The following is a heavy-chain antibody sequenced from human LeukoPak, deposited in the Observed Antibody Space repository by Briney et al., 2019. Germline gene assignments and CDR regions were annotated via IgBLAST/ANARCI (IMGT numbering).Heavy chain of an antibody. V-gene: IGHV6-1*01. Sequence: SQTLSLTCAISGDSVSRNSAAWNWIRQSPSRGLEWLGRTYYRSKWYNDYAVSVKSRITINPDTSKNQSSLQLNSVTPEDTAVYYCARDRGSSSWYGLVFDYWGQGPLVTVSS. CDR3: ARDRGSSSWYGLVFDY. CDR2: TYYRSKWYN. D-gene: IGHD6-13*01. CDR1: GDSVSRNSAA. J-gene: IGHJ4*01.